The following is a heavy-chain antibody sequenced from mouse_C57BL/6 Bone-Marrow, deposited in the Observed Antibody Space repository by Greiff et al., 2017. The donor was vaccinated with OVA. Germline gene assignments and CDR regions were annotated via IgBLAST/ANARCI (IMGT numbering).Heavy chain of an antibody. D-gene: IGHD1-1*01. V-gene: IGHV5-12*01. J-gene: IGHJ1*03. CDR1: GFTFSDYY. Sequence: EVQLVESGGGLVQPGGSLKLSCAASGFTFSDYYMYWVRQTPEKRLEWVAYISNGGGSTYYPDTVKGRFTISRDNAKNTLYLQMSRLKSEDTAMYYCARHGGPYGSSYDWYFDVWGTGTTVTVSS. CDR2: ISNGGGST. CDR3: ARHGGPYGSSYDWYFDV.